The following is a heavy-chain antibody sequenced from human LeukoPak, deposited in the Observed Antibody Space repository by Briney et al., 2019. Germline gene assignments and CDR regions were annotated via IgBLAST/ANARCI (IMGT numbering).Heavy chain of an antibody. CDR1: GFTFSSHG. CDR2: ISYDGSNK. D-gene: IGHD2-15*01. J-gene: IGHJ4*02. Sequence: AGGSLRLSCAASGFTFSSHGMHWVRQAPGKGLEGVAVISYDGSNKYYADSVKGRFTISRDNSKNTLYLQMNSLRAEDTAVYYCAKDKDIVVVVAATGACDYWGQGTLVTVSS. CDR3: AKDKDIVVVVAATGACDY. V-gene: IGHV3-30*18.